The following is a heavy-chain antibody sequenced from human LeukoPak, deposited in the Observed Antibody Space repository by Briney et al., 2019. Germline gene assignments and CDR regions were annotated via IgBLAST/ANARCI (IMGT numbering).Heavy chain of an antibody. CDR2: INPNSGGT. D-gene: IGHD3-10*01. V-gene: IGHV1-2*04. Sequence: VTVSRQACGYTFTGYYLQWLQPPPAQGVAGMGWINPNSGGTNYAQKFQGCVTMTRDTSISTAYMELSRLRSDDTAVYYCARGGESLWTFYFDYWGQGTLVTVSS. J-gene: IGHJ4*02. CDR1: GYTFTGYY. CDR3: ARGGESLWTFYFDY.